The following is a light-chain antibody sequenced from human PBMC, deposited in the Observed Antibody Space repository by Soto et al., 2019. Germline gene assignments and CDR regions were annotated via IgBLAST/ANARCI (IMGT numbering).Light chain of an antibody. CDR1: QSVNSY. CDR2: DAS. CDR3: QQRSNWPSGT. Sequence: EIVLTQSPATLSLSPGERATLSCRASQSVNSYLAWFQQKPGQAPRLLIYDASHRATGIPARFSGSGSGTDFTLTISSLEPEDFAVYYCQQRSNWPSGTFGQGTKVEIK. J-gene: IGKJ1*01. V-gene: IGKV3-11*01.